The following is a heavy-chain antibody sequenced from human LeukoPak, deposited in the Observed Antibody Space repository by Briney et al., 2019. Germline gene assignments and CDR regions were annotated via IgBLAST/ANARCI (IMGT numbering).Heavy chain of an antibody. D-gene: IGHD2-21*02. CDR3: ATSRFSDCGIFAGRGSPCYYYYLDV. Sequence: PGGSLRLSCTASCSTFTDFVMQWLRQVPGKSLEWVALISEDGGTTDYATSVEGRFTISRDNTQKSLFLGMNNLGTEDPALYPCATSRFSDCGIFAGRGSPCYYYYLDVWGKGTTVIVSS. J-gene: IGHJ6*03. CDR2: ISEDGGTT. CDR1: CSTFTDFV. V-gene: IGHV3-43*02.